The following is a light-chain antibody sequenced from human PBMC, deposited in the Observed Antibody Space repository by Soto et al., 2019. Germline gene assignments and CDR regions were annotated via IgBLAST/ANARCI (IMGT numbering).Light chain of an antibody. V-gene: IGKV1-33*01. CDR3: QHCHSLPLT. CDR2: DAS. Sequence: DIPMTQSPSSLSASVGDRVTISCPASQDISNSLNWYQQKPGKAPKLLIYDASNLETGVPSRFSGSGSGTDFTFTISSLQPEDIATYYCQHCHSLPLTFGQGTRLEIK. CDR1: QDISNS. J-gene: IGKJ5*01.